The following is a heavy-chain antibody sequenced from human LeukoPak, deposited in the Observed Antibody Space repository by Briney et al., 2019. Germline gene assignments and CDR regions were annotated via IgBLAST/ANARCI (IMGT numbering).Heavy chain of an antibody. J-gene: IGHJ4*02. Sequence: GGSLRLSCAASGFTFSSYSMNWVRQAPGKGLEWVSYISSSGSTIYYADSVKGRFTISRDNAKNSLYLQMNSLRAEDTAVYYCATYSGYDMNYFDYWGQGTLVTVSS. CDR1: GFTFSSYS. CDR2: ISSSGSTI. CDR3: ATYSGYDMNYFDY. V-gene: IGHV3-48*04. D-gene: IGHD5-12*01.